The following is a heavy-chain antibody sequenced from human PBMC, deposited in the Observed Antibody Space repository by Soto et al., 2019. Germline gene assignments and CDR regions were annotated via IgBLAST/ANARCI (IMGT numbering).Heavy chain of an antibody. V-gene: IGHV1-2*04. J-gene: IGHJ6*02. CDR1: GYTFTGYY. CDR3: ARGKFAIDFWSGSMDV. CDR2: INPNSGGT. D-gene: IGHD3-3*01. Sequence: ASVKVSCKASGYTFTGYYMHWVRQAPGQGLEWMGWINPNSGGTNYAQKFQGWVTMTRDTSISTAYMELSRLRSDDTAVYYCARGKFAIDFWSGSMDVWGQGTTVRVYS.